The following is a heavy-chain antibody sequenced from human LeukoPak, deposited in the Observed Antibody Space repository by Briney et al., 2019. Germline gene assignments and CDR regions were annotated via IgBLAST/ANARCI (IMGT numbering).Heavy chain of an antibody. Sequence: ASVKVSCKTSGYSFTAFYIHWVRQAPGQGLEWMGIINPAGGSTTYAQKFQGSRLTLTRDTSTSTVYMELSSLRSEDTAVYYCARGRGVHDSHTYDYFDYWGQGSLVTVSS. CDR1: GYSFTAFY. J-gene: IGHJ4*02. V-gene: IGHV1-46*01. CDR3: ARGRGVHDSHTYDYFDY. CDR2: INPAGGST. D-gene: IGHD3-22*01.